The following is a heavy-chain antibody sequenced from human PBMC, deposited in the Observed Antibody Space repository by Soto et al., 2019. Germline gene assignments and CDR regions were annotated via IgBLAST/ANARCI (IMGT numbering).Heavy chain of an antibody. V-gene: IGHV1-69*01. D-gene: IGHD5-18*01. J-gene: IGHJ4*02. Sequence: VQLVQSGAEVKKPGSSVKVSCRAGRGSFSASGFSWVRQAPGQGLEWVGGFIPIFGTANYAQKFQDRVTMTADESTSTVYMELRGLRFEDTALYYCARSGYSYGPNMDWGQGTLVTVST. CDR1: RGSFSASG. CDR3: ARSGYSYGPNMD. CDR2: FIPIFGTA.